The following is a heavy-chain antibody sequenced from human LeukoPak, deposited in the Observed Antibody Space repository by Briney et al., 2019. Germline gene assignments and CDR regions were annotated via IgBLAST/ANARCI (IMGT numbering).Heavy chain of an antibody. CDR2: IKGDGGDK. D-gene: IGHD2-2*01. CDR1: GFTFSSYW. Sequence: GGSLRLSCAASGFTFSSYWMSWGRQAPGMGLEWVSNIKGDGGDKYYVDAVKGRFTISRDNPKNSLYLQMNSLRAEDTAVYYCARDPAAWDYWGQGTLVTVSS. V-gene: IGHV3-7*01. J-gene: IGHJ4*02. CDR3: ARDPAAWDY.